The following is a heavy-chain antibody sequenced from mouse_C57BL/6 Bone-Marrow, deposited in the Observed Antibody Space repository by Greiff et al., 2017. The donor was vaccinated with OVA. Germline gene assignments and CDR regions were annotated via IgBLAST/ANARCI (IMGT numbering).Heavy chain of an antibody. Sequence: VQLQQSGPGLVAPSQSLSITCTVSGFSLTSYGVDWVRQPPGKGLEWLGVIWGGGSTNYNSALMSRLSISKDNSKSQVFLKMNSLQTDDTAMYDGAKRRGIYDGYSCAYWGQGTLVTVSA. V-gene: IGHV2-9*01. J-gene: IGHJ3*01. CDR1: GFSLTSYG. CDR2: IWGGGST. D-gene: IGHD2-3*01. CDR3: AKRRGIYDGYSCAY.